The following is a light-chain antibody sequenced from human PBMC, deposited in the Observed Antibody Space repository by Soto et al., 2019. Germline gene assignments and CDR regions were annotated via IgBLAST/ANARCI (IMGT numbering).Light chain of an antibody. Sequence: QSVLTQPASVSGSPGQSITISCTGTSSDIGYYNYVSWYQQYPGKAPKLIIYEVNNRPSGVSNRFSGSESANTASLTISGLQAEDEADYHCSSYTTISTVVFGAGTKVTVL. CDR2: EVN. V-gene: IGLV2-14*01. CDR1: SSDIGYYNY. J-gene: IGLJ1*01. CDR3: SSYTTISTVV.